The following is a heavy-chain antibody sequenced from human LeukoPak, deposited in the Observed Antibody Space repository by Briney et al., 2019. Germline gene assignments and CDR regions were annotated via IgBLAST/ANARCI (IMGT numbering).Heavy chain of an antibody. V-gene: IGHV3-7*01. Sequence: PGGSLRLSCAASGITFSSYSMNWVRQAPGKGLEWVANIKQDGSEKYYVDSVKGRFTISRDNAKNSLYLQMNSLRAEDTAVYYCARDPGAFDIWGQGTMVTVSS. CDR2: IKQDGSEK. J-gene: IGHJ3*02. CDR1: GITFSSYS. CDR3: ARDPGAFDI.